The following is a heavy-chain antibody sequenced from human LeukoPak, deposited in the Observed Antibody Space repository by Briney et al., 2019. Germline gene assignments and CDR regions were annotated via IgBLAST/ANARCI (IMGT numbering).Heavy chain of an antibody. D-gene: IGHD2-2*01. CDR2: IIPILGIA. J-gene: IGHJ4*02. CDR3: ARGGYCSSTSCLTYFDY. Sequence: SVKVSCKASGGTFSSYTISWVRQAPGQGLEWMRRIIPILGIANYAQKFQGRVTITADKSTSTAYMELSSLRSEDTAVYYCARGGYCSSTSCLTYFDYWGQGTLVTVSS. CDR1: GGTFSSYT. V-gene: IGHV1-69*02.